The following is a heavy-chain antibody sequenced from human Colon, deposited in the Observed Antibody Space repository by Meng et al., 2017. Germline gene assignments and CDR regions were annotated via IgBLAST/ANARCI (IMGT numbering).Heavy chain of an antibody. CDR3: ATGLGMTDNDY. CDR1: GFTFSNTW. CDR2: NKRHSEGEAT. J-gene: IGHJ4*02. Sequence: GESLKISCAASGFTFSNTWMTWVRQAPGKGLEWVGRNKRHSEGEATDYAAPVKGRFTISRDDSKTTLYLQMNSLKTEDTAVYYCATGLGMTDNDYWGQGTLVTVSS. V-gene: IGHV3-15*01.